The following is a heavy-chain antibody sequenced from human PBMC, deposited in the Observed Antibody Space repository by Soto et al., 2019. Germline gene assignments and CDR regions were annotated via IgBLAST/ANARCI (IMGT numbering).Heavy chain of an antibody. V-gene: IGHV1-18*01. D-gene: IGHD3-16*01. Sequence: QVQLVQPGAEVKNPGASVKVSCKASGYTFTRYGIGWARQAPGQGLEWMGWINTYNGNTNYAQNVQCRVTLTTDTSASTAYMALRSLRSNDTAIYYCAMVDVYVTPSPQDVWGQGTTVIVSS. CDR1: GYTFTRYG. CDR3: AMVDVYVTPSPQDV. J-gene: IGHJ6*02. CDR2: INTYNGNT.